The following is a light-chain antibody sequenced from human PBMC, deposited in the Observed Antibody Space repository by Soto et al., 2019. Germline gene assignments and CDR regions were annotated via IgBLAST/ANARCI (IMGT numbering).Light chain of an antibody. J-gene: IGKJ4*01. CDR2: DAS. V-gene: IGKV1-13*02. CDR3: QQFNSYPNT. CDR1: QGISSA. Sequence: AIQLTQSPSSLSASVGDRVTITCRASQGISSALAWYQQTPGKAPNLLIYDASSLESGVPSRFSGSGSGTDFTLTISSLQPEDFATYYCQQFNSYPNTFGGGTKVDIK.